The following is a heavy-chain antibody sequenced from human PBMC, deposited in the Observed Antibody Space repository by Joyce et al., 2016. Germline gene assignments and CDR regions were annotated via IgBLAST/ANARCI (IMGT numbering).Heavy chain of an antibody. J-gene: IGHJ4*02. CDR2: ITRSGSYM. V-gene: IGHV3-21*01. CDR3: TRGAGRADY. CDR1: AFSFDSSS. Sequence: EVQLLESGGGLVKPGGSLRLSCVVSAFSFDSSSMNWVRQAPGKGLEWVSSITRSGSYMYYADSVKGRFTISRDNAKNSVYLQMNGLRAEDTAVYYCTRGAGRADYWGQGTLVTVSS. D-gene: IGHD6-25*01.